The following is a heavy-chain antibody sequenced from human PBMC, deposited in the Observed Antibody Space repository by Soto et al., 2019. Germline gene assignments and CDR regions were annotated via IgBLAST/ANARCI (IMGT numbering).Heavy chain of an antibody. Sequence: SGPTLVNPTQTLTLTCTFSGFSLSTSGMCVSWIRQPPGKALEWLARIDWDDDKYYSTSLKTRLTISKDTSKNQVVLTMTNMDPVDTATYYCARTPGGYDILTGYYYYYGMDVWGQGTTVTVSS. D-gene: IGHD3-9*01. J-gene: IGHJ6*02. CDR3: ARTPGGYDILTGYYYYYGMDV. CDR1: GFSLSTSGMC. V-gene: IGHV2-70*11. CDR2: IDWDDDK.